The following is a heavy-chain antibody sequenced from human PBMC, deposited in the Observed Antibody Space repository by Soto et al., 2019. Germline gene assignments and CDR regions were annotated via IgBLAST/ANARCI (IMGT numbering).Heavy chain of an antibody. CDR3: ARAPEPPSFFGVALPYFFDF. CDR1: GGSISSGTSY. V-gene: IGHV4-31*03. J-gene: IGHJ4*02. D-gene: IGHD3-3*01. Sequence: TSETLSLTCSVSGGSISSGTSYWSWIRQRPGEGLEWIGYIFYSGSFYYTPSLRGRVLILADTSKNQFTLTLSSVTAADTAVYFCARAPEPPSFFGVALPYFFDFGGKGTLVTVPQ. CDR2: IFYSGSF.